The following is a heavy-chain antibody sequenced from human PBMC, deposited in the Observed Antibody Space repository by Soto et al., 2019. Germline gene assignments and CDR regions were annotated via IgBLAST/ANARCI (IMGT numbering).Heavy chain of an antibody. CDR1: GFTFSTNA. Sequence: GGSLRLSCAASGFTFSTNAMSWVRQAPGRGLEWVSTISGGGGNTYYADSVKGRFTISRDNSKNTLYLQMNSLRAEDTAAYYCAKDRPFYDSSGYYSDAFDVWGQGTPVTVSS. CDR2: ISGGGGNT. D-gene: IGHD3-22*01. J-gene: IGHJ3*01. CDR3: AKDRPFYDSSGYYSDAFDV. V-gene: IGHV3-23*01.